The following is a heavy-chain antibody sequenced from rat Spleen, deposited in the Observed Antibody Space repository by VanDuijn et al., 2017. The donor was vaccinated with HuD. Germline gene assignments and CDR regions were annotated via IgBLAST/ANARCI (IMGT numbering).Heavy chain of an antibody. D-gene: IGHD4-1*01. CDR3: TTYGGLRNWFAY. CDR1: GFTFSDYY. J-gene: IGHJ3*01. CDR2: ISYDGLVP. V-gene: IGHV5-20*01. Sequence: EVQLVESDGGLVQPGRSLKLSCAASGFTFSDYYMAWVRQAPTKGLEWVASISYDGLVPYYRDSVKGRFTVSRDDAKSTLYLQMDSLRSEDTATYYCTTYGGLRNWFAYWGQGTLVTVSS.